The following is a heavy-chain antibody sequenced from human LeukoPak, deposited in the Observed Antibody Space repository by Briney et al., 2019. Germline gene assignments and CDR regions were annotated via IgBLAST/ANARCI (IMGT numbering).Heavy chain of an antibody. CDR1: GFTFSSYG. Sequence: GGSLSLSCAPSGFTFSSYGMHCVRQSPGEGLEWVAFIWYVGSNKYYADSVKGRFTISRDNSKNTLYLQMNSLRAEDTAVYYCAKVEVSVVRGVIDFDYWGQGTLVTVSS. V-gene: IGHV3-30*02. D-gene: IGHD3-10*01. CDR3: AKVEVSVVRGVIDFDY. J-gene: IGHJ4*02. CDR2: IWYVGSNK.